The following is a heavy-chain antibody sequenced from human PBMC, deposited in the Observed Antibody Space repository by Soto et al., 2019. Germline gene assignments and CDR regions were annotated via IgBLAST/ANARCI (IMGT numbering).Heavy chain of an antibody. CDR1: GGTISSYD. CDR3: ARNYRSSFDYYYGMDV. D-gene: IGHD1-7*01. V-gene: IGHV4-59*01. Sequence: WETLTLTCTVSGGTISSYDWSWIRQPPGKGLEWIGYIYYSGSTHYNPSLKSRVTISVDTSKNQFSLKLSSVTAADTAVYYCARNYRSSFDYYYGMDVWGQGTTVTVSS. CDR2: IYYSGST. J-gene: IGHJ6*02.